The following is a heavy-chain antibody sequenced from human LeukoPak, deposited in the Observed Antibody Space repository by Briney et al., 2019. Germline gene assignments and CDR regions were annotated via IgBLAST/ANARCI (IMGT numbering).Heavy chain of an antibody. CDR1: GGSISSYY. CDR2: IYYSGST. Sequence: PSETLSLTCTVSGGSISSYYWSWIRQPPGKGLEWIGYIYYSGSTNYNPSLKSRVTISVDTPKNQFSLKLSSVTAADTAVYYCARARYDSGLDYWGQGTLVTVSS. CDR3: ARARYDSGLDY. V-gene: IGHV4-59*01. J-gene: IGHJ4*02. D-gene: IGHD2-15*01.